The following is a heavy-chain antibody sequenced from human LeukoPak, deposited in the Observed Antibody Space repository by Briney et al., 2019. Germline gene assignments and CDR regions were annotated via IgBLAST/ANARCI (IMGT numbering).Heavy chain of an antibody. D-gene: IGHD3-16*01. CDR3: ARALEGGHIDF. Sequence: ASVKVSCKASGYTFTSYDFNWVRQASGQGFEWMGWMSPKSGNTGYAQKFQGRVTMTRGTSISTAYMELSSLRSEDTAVYYCARALEGGHIDFWARGTLVTVSS. CDR2: MSPKSGNT. CDR1: GYTFTSYD. V-gene: IGHV1-8*01. J-gene: IGHJ4*02.